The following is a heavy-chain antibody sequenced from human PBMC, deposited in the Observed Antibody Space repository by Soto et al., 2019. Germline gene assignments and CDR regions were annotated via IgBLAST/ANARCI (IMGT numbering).Heavy chain of an antibody. D-gene: IGHD6-6*01. V-gene: IGHV1-3*01. CDR1: GYTFTSYA. Sequence: QVPLVQSGAEVKKPGASVKVSCKASGYTFTSYAMHWVRQAPGQRLEWMGWINAGNGNTKYAQQFQGRVTITRDTSATTAYMELSSLRSEDTALYYCARAGVQYSSSLLYWFDPWGQGTLVTVSS. CDR2: INAGNGNT. J-gene: IGHJ5*02. CDR3: ARAGVQYSSSLLYWFDP.